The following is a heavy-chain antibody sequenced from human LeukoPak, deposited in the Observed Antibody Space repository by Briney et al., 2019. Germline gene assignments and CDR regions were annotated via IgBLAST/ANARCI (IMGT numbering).Heavy chain of an antibody. D-gene: IGHD3-3*01. CDR3: ARDPRYYDFWSGYLDY. V-gene: IGHV4-4*07. J-gene: IGHJ4*02. CDR2: ISTSGNT. Sequence: SETLSLTCSVSGGFISNYYWSWIRQPAGKGLEWIGRISTSGNTNYNPSLKSRVTMSVDTSKNQFFLNLNSVTAADTAVYYCARDPRYYDFWSGYLDYWGQGTLVTVSS. CDR1: GGFISNYY.